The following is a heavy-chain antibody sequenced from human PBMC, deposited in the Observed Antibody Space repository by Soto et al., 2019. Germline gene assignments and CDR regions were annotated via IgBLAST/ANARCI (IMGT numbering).Heavy chain of an antibody. CDR1: GGSISSGGYS. Sequence: QLQLQESGSGLVKPSQTLSLTCAVSGGSISSGGYSWSWIRQPPGKGLEWIGYIYHSGSTYYNPSLKSRVTISVDRSKDHLSLKVSSVTAADTAVYYCATAGGLGAVAADYWGQGTLVTVSS. J-gene: IGHJ4*02. CDR2: IYHSGST. CDR3: ATAGGLGAVAADY. V-gene: IGHV4-30-2*01. D-gene: IGHD6-19*01.